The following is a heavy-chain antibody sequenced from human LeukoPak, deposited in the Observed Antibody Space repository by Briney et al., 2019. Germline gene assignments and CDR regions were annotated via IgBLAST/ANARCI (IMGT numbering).Heavy chain of an antibody. CDR3: ATHRHSSSWYAEPDLVN. D-gene: IGHD6-13*01. V-gene: IGHV3-23*01. CDR2: ISGSGGST. CDR1: GFTFSNYA. J-gene: IGHJ4*02. Sequence: PGGSLRLSCAASGFTFSNYAMSWVRQAPGKGLEWVSAISGSGGSTYYADSVKGRFTISRDNSKNTLYLQMNSLRAEDTAVYYCATHRHSSSWYAEPDLVNWGQGTLVTVSS.